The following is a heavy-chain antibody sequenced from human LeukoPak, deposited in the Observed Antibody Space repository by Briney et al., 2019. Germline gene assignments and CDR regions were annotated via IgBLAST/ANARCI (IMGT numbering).Heavy chain of an antibody. J-gene: IGHJ4*02. V-gene: IGHV3-33*01. CDR1: GFTFSSYG. D-gene: IGHD3-22*01. CDR2: IWYDGSNK. Sequence: PGGSPRLSCAASGFTFSSYGMHWVRQAPGKGLEWVAVIWYDGSNKYYADSVKGRFTISRDNSKNTLYLQMNSLRAEDTAVYYCARGSDYYDSSGYYGYWGQGTLVTVSS. CDR3: ARGSDYYDSSGYYGY.